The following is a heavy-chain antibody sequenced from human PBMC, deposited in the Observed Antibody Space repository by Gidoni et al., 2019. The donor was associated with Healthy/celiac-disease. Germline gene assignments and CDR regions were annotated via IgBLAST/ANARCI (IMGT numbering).Heavy chain of an antibody. Sequence: QVQLQESGPGLVKPSQTLSLTCTVSGGSISSGGYYWSWIRQHPGKGLEWIGYIYYSGSTYYNPSLKSRVTISVDTSKNQFSLKLSSVTAADTAVYYCARWADDILTLAGPNAFDIWGQGTMVTVSS. V-gene: IGHV4-31*03. CDR1: GGSISSGGYY. CDR2: IYYSGST. CDR3: ARWADDILTLAGPNAFDI. J-gene: IGHJ3*02. D-gene: IGHD3-9*01.